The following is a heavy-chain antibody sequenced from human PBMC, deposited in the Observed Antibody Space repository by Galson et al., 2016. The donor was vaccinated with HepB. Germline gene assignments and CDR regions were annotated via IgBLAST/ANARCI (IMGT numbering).Heavy chain of an antibody. D-gene: IGHD6-19*01. CDR3: ACKYSTGWYAGAFGP. J-gene: IGHJ5*02. CDR1: GFPFNNYV. V-gene: IGHV3-23*01. Sequence: SLRLSCAASGFPFNNYVLGWVRQAPAKGLEWVSLISAGGVNTYSADSVKGRFTISRDNSKNTLYLQMDSLRADDTAVYYCACKYSTGWYAGAFGPWGQGTLVTVSS. CDR2: ISAGGVNT.